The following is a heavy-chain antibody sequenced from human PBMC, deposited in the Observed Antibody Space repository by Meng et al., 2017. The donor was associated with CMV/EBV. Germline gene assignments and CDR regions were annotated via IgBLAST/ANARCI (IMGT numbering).Heavy chain of an antibody. J-gene: IGHJ6*02. D-gene: IGHD2-2*02. CDR3: ARGSYCSSTSCYKTGYYGMDV. CDR2: ISYDGSNK. Sequence: GGSLKISCAASGFTFSSYAMHWVRQAPGKGLEWVAVISYDGSNKYYADSVKGRFTISRDNSKNTLYLQMNSLRAEDTAVYYCARGSYCSSTSCYKTGYYGMDVWGQGTTVTVSS. V-gene: IGHV3-30-3*01. CDR1: GFTFSSYA.